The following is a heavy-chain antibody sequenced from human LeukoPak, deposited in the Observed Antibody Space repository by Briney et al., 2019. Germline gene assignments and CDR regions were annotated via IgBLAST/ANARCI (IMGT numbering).Heavy chain of an antibody. D-gene: IGHD3-10*01. V-gene: IGHV1-2*02. CDR1: GYTFTGYY. J-gene: IGHJ5*02. CDR3: ARGPLARITMVRGVFNWFDP. Sequence: ASVKVSCKASGYTFTGYYMHWVRQAPGQGLEWMGWINPNSGGTNYAQKFQGRVTMTTDTSTSTAYMELRSLRSDDTAVYYCARGPLARITMVRGVFNWFDPWGQGTLVTVSS. CDR2: INPNSGGT.